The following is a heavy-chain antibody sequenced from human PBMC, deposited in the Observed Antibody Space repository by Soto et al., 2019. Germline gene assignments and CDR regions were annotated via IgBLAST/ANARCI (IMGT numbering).Heavy chain of an antibody. V-gene: IGHV1-18*01. J-gene: IGHJ4*02. D-gene: IGHD3-9*01. CDR1: GYTFTSYV. CDR2: ISAYNGNT. CDR3: ARDHYDILTGRLFDY. Sequence: ASVKGSCNASGYTFTSYVVSWVRQAPGQGLEWMGWISAYNGNTNYAQKLQGRVTMTTDTSTSTAYMELRSLRSDDTAVYYCARDHYDILTGRLFDYWGQGTLVTVSS.